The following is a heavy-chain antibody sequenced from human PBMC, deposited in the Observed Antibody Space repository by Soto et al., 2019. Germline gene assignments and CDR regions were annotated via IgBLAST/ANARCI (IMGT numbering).Heavy chain of an antibody. CDR2: ISAYNGNT. CDR3: ARVGDTAMDFSKYYGMDV. D-gene: IGHD5-18*01. J-gene: IGHJ6*02. V-gene: IGHV1-18*01. CDR1: GYTFTNYG. Sequence: GASVKVSCKASGYTFTNYGITWVRQAPGQGLEWMGWISAYNGNTNYAQKLQVRVTMTTDTSTSTAYMELRSLRSDDTAVYYCARVGDTAMDFSKYYGMDVWGQGTTLTVSS.